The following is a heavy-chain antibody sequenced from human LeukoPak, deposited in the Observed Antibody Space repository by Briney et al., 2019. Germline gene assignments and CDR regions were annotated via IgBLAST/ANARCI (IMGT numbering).Heavy chain of an antibody. CDR1: GYTFTSYA. V-gene: IGHV7-4-1*02. CDR2: INTNTGNP. Sequence: GASVKVSCTASGYTFTSYAMNWVRQAPGQGFEWMGWINTNTGNPTYAQGFTGRFVFSLDTSVSTAYLQISSLKAEDTAVYYCARAAEGYYDFWSGYYMGGDLDYWGQGTLVTVSS. D-gene: IGHD3-3*01. J-gene: IGHJ4*02. CDR3: ARAAEGYYDFWSGYYMGGDLDY.